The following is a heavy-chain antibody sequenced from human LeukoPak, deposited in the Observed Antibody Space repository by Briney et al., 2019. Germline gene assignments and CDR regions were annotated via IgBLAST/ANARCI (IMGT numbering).Heavy chain of an antibody. CDR2: IRRKANSYAT. Sequence: GGSLRLFCAASGFTFSGSAVHWVRQASGKGLEWVSRIRRKANSYATAYAASLKGRFTISRDESKNTAYLQMNSLKTEDTAVYYCTRRAKGDSSGYYSTWGQGTLVTVSS. CDR3: TRRAKGDSSGYYST. CDR1: GFTFSGSA. J-gene: IGHJ5*02. V-gene: IGHV3-73*01. D-gene: IGHD3-22*01.